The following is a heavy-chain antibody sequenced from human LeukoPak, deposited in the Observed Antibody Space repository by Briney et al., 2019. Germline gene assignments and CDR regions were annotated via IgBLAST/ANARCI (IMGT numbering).Heavy chain of an antibody. CDR2: INHSGST. D-gene: IGHD1-1*01. V-gene: IGHV4-34*01. Sequence: SETLSLTCAAYGGSFSGYYWSWIRQPPGKGLEWIGEINHSGSTNYNPSLKSRVTISVDTSKNQFSLKLSSVTAADTAVYYCARRTHRRLSARHFDYWGQGTLVTVSS. CDR3: ARRTHRRLSARHFDY. CDR1: GGSFSGYY. J-gene: IGHJ4*02.